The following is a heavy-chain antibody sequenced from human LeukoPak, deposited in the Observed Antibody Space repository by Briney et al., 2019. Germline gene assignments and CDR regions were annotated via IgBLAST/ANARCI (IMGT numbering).Heavy chain of an antibody. CDR3: AREGYCSSTSCYLLDYYYYYMDV. V-gene: IGHV4-61*02. CDR1: GGSISSGDYY. Sequence: SETLSLTCTVSGGSISSGDYYWSWIRQPAGKGLEWIGRIYTSGSTNYNPSLKSRVTMSVDTSKNQFSLKLSSVTAADTAVYYCAREGYCSSTSCYLLDYYYYYMDVWGKGTTVTVSS. D-gene: IGHD2-2*01. CDR2: IYTSGST. J-gene: IGHJ6*03.